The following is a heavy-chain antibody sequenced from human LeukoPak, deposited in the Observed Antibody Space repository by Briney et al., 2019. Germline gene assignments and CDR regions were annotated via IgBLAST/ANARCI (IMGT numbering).Heavy chain of an antibody. J-gene: IGHJ4*02. V-gene: IGHV1-18*01. Sequence: ASVKVSCKASGYTFTSYGISWVRQAPGQGLEWMGWISAYNGNTNYAQKLQGRVTMTTDTSTSTAYMELRSLRADDTAVYYCARDSRAQLYSRGWFVTFDYWGQGTLVTVSS. CDR2: ISAYNGNT. D-gene: IGHD6-19*01. CDR1: GYTFTSYG. CDR3: ARDSRAQLYSRGWFVTFDY.